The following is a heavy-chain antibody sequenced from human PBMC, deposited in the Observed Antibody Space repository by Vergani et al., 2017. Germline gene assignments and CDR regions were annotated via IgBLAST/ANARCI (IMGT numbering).Heavy chain of an antibody. CDR3: AKLYCSSTSCDGAYPGEYYYYMYG. V-gene: IGHV3-30*18. Sequence: QVQLVESGGGVVQPGRSLRLSCAASGFTFSSYGMHWVRQAPGKGLEWVAVISYDGSNKYYADSVTGRFTISRDNSKNTLYLQMNSLSAEDTAVYYCAKLYCSSTSCDGAYPGEYYYYMYGWGKGRTVTVSS. CDR2: ISYDGSNK. D-gene: IGHD2-2*01. CDR1: GFTFSSYG. J-gene: IGHJ6*03.